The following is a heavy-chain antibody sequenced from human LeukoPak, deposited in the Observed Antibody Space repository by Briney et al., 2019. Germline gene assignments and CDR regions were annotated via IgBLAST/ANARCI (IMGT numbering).Heavy chain of an antibody. CDR1: GYTFTSYD. CDR3: ARDSGSYYFYYYYYMDV. CDR2: MNPNSGNT. Sequence: ASVKVSCKASGYTFTSYDINWVRQATGQGLEWMGWMNPNSGNTGYAQKFQGRVTITRNTSISTAYMELRSLRSDDTAVYYCARDSGSYYFYYYYYMDVWGKGTTVTVSS. V-gene: IGHV1-8*03. J-gene: IGHJ6*03. D-gene: IGHD1-26*01.